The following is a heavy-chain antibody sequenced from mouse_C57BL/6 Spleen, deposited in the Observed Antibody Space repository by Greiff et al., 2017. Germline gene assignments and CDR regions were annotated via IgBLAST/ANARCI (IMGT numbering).Heavy chain of an antibody. J-gene: IGHJ3*01. CDR2: IDPSDSYT. V-gene: IGHV1-69*01. Sequence: QQSCKASGYTFTSYWMHWVKQRPGQGLEWIGEIDPSDSYTNYNQKFKGKSTLTVDKSSSTAYMQLSSLTSEDSAVYYCARFYYGSSWFAXWGQGTLVTVSA. CDR3: ARFYYGSSWFAX. D-gene: IGHD1-1*01. CDR1: GYTFTSYW.